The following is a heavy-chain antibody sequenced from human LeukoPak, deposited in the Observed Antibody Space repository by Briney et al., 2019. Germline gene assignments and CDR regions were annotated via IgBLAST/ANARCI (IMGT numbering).Heavy chain of an antibody. CDR1: GGTFSSYT. D-gene: IGHD3-10*01. V-gene: IGHV1-69*01. J-gene: IGHJ5*02. Sequence: SVKVSCKASGGTFSSYTISWVRQAPGQGLEWMGGIIPIFGTANYAQKFQGRVTITADESTSTAYMELSSLRSEDTAVYYCARSALWGFDPWGQGTLVTVSS. CDR2: IIPIFGTA. CDR3: ARSALWGFDP.